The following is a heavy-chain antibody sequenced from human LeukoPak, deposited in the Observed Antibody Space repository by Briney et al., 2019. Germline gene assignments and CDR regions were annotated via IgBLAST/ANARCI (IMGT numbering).Heavy chain of an antibody. J-gene: IGHJ6*03. CDR3: ARTTEGGYTYDYFYYYYMDV. Sequence: GSLRLSCAASGITFSSYAMSWIRQPPGKGLQWIGYIHYSGSTNYNPSLKSRLTISVDTSKNQFSLKLTSVTAADTAVYYCARTTEGGYTYDYFYYYYMDVWGKGTTVTISS. V-gene: IGHV4-59*01. D-gene: IGHD5-18*01. CDR1: GITFSSYA. CDR2: IHYSGST.